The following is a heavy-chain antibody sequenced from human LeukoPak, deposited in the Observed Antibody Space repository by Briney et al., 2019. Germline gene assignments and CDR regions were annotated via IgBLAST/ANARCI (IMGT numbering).Heavy chain of an antibody. Sequence: SETLSLTCAVYGGSFSGYYWSWIRQPPGKGLEWIGSIHHSGSTNYNPSLKSRVTISLDTSKNQCSLQLSSVPAADTAVYYCARAYGGNSQYFQHWGQGTLVTVSS. J-gene: IGHJ1*01. CDR2: IHHSGST. D-gene: IGHD4-23*01. CDR3: ARAYGGNSQYFQH. V-gene: IGHV4-34*01. CDR1: GGSFSGYY.